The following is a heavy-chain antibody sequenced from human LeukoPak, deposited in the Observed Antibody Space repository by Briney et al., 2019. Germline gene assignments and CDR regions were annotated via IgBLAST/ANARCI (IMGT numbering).Heavy chain of an antibody. D-gene: IGHD3-10*01. CDR1: GFTFSSYE. V-gene: IGHV3-48*03. Sequence: GGSLRLSCAASGFTFSSYEMNWVRQAPGKGLEWVSYITSSGKTIHYADSVKGRFTVSRDNAKNSLYLQMNSLRAEDTAVYSCARVKRFADYFGYWGQGTLVTVSS. CDR2: ITSSGKTI. CDR3: ARVKRFADYFGY. J-gene: IGHJ4*02.